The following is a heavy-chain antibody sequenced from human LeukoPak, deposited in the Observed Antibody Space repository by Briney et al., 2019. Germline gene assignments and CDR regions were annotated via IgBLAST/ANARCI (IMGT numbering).Heavy chain of an antibody. J-gene: IGHJ4*02. Sequence: GGSLRLSCAASGFTVSSNYMSWVRQAPGKGLEWVSYISSSGSTIYYADSVKGRFTISRDNAKNSLYLQMNSLRAEDTAVYYCASADSSGYYMADYWGQGTLVTVSS. D-gene: IGHD3-22*01. CDR3: ASADSSGYYMADY. CDR1: GFTVSSNY. CDR2: ISSSGSTI. V-gene: IGHV3-11*04.